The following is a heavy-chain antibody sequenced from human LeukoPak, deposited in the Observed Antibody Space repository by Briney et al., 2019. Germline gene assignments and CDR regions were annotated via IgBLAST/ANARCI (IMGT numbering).Heavy chain of an antibody. Sequence: GGSLRLSCATSGFIFTGYAMTWVRQAPGKGLEWVSAISVSGDYTYYADSVKGRFTISRDNSKNTLYLQMNSLRAEDTAVYYCAKGGFGAFDAFDIWGQGTMVTVSS. D-gene: IGHD3-10*01. J-gene: IGHJ3*02. CDR1: GFIFTGYA. CDR3: AKGGFGAFDAFDI. V-gene: IGHV3-23*01. CDR2: ISVSGDYT.